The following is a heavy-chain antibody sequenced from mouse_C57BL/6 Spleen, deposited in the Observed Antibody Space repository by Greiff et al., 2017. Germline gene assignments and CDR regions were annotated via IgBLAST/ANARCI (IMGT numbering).Heavy chain of an antibody. CDR2: ISYDGSN. J-gene: IGHJ3*01. Sequence: DVKLQESGPGLVKPSQSLSLTCSVTGYSITSGYYWNWIRQFPGNKLEWMGYISYDGSNNYNPSLKNRISITRDTSKNQFFLKLNSVTTEDTATYYCAREGDLAWFAYWGQGTLVTVSA. V-gene: IGHV3-6*01. D-gene: IGHD3-3*01. CDR1: GYSITSGYY. CDR3: AREGDLAWFAY.